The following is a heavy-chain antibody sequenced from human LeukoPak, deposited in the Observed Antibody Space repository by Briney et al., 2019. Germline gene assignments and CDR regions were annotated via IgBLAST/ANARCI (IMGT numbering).Heavy chain of an antibody. Sequence: GASVRVSCKASGYTFSDYYIHWVRQAPGQGLEWMGCISPNTDGTDYAQKFQGRVTMTRDTSISTAYMELSRLRSDDTAVYYCARDSRFGEYHFDYWGQGTLVTVSS. CDR1: GYTFSDYY. CDR2: ISPNTDGT. J-gene: IGHJ4*02. CDR3: ARDSRFGEYHFDY. D-gene: IGHD3-10*01. V-gene: IGHV1-2*02.